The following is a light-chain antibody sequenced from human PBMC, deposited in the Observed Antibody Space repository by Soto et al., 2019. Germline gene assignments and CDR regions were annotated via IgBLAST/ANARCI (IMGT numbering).Light chain of an antibody. CDR2: KAS. Sequence: DIQMTQSPSTLSASVGDRVTITCRARQSISTWLAWFQQKPQKAPNLLIYKASNLESGVPSRFTCTGSGTEFTLTITSLQPDDFATYYCQQYSSSPLTFGGGTKVEMK. CDR1: QSISTW. J-gene: IGKJ4*01. CDR3: QQYSSSPLT. V-gene: IGKV1-5*03.